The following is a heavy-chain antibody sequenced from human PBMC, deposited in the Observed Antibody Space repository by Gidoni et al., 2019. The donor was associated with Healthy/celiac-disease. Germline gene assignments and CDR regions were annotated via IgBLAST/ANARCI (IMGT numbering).Heavy chain of an antibody. V-gene: IGHV3-23*01. CDR1: GFTFSSYA. Sequence: EVQLLESGGGLVQPGGSLRLSCAASGFTFSSYAMSWVRQAPGKGLEWVSAISGSGGSTYYADSVKGRFTISRDNSKNTLYLQMNSLRAEDTAVYYCAKDGITMVRGVTQLDYWGQGTLVTVSS. J-gene: IGHJ4*02. CDR3: AKDGITMVRGVTQLDY. D-gene: IGHD3-10*01. CDR2: ISGSGGST.